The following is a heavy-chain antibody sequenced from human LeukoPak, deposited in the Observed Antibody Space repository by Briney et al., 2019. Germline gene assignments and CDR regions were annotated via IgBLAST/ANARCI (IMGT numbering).Heavy chain of an antibody. Sequence: SETLSLTCTVSGGSVSSGSYYWSWIWQPPGKGLEWIGYIYYSGSTNYNPSLKSRVTISVDTSKNQSSLKLSSVTAADTAVYHCARSRWISNNWFDPWGQGTLVTVSS. CDR2: IYYSGST. D-gene: IGHD2-2*03. CDR1: GGSVSSGSYY. CDR3: ARSRWISNNWFDP. J-gene: IGHJ5*02. V-gene: IGHV4-61*01.